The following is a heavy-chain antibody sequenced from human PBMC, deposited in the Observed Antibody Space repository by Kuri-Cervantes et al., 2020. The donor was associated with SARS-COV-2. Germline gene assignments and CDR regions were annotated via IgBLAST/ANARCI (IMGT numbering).Heavy chain of an antibody. J-gene: IGHJ4*02. V-gene: IGHV3-30*07. CDR2: ISYDGSNK. D-gene: IGHD4-23*01. CDR3: ARQGGWKYGGNPGYFDY. CDR1: GFTFSSYA. Sequence: GESLKISCAASGFTFSSYAMHWVRQAPGKGLEWVAVISYDGSNKYYADSVKGRFTISRDNSKNTLYLQMNSLRAEDTAVYYCARQGGWKYGGNPGYFDYWGQGTRVTVSS.